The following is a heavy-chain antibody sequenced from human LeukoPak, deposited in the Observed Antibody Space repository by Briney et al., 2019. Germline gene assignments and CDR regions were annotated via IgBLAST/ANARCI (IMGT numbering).Heavy chain of an antibody. J-gene: IGHJ4*02. Sequence: GGSLRLSCAASGFIFSNYGMHWVRQAPGKELEWVAVIWFDGSNQYHADAVKGRFTISRDNSKNTLYLQMSSLRAEDTALYYCARDDFAGDSSGYIDYWGQGTLVTVSS. V-gene: IGHV3-33*01. CDR2: IWFDGSNQ. CDR3: ARDDFAGDSSGYIDY. CDR1: GFIFSNYG. D-gene: IGHD3-22*01.